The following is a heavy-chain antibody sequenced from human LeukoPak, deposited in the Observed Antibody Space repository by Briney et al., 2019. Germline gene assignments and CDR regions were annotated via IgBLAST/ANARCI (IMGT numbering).Heavy chain of an antibody. J-gene: IGHJ6*02. CDR1: GGSISSYY. CDR3: ARLTMVRGSAAYYYGMDV. Sequence: SETLSLTCTVSGGSISSYYWSWIRQPPGKGLEWIGYIYHSGSTNYNPSLKSRVTISVDTSKNQFSLKLSSVTAADTAVYYCARLTMVRGSAAYYYGMDVWGQGTTVTVSS. D-gene: IGHD3-10*01. CDR2: IYHSGST. V-gene: IGHV4-59*08.